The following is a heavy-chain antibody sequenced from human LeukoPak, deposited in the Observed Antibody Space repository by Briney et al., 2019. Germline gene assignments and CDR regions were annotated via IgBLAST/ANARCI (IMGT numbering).Heavy chain of an antibody. V-gene: IGHV3-13*01. CDR2: TGPDGDT. Sequence: GGSLRLSCAASGFTFSSYDMHWVRQPTGKGLEWVSSTGPDGDTYFPGSVKGRFTISRDLAKNSLHLQMNSLRAEDTAVYYCARSPSCSSASCYTNYWDQGTLVTVSS. CDR3: ARSPSCSSASCYTNY. D-gene: IGHD2-2*02. J-gene: IGHJ4*02. CDR1: GFTFSSYD.